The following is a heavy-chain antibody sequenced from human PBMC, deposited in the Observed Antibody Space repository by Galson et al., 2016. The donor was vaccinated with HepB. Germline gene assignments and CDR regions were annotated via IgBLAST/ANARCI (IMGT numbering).Heavy chain of an antibody. D-gene: IGHD6-25*01. CDR3: ARDRGYWGMDV. Sequence: SXRLSCAASGFTFGAXTMNWVRQXPGKGLEWVSTVSSDSLSKYYADSVGGRFTVSRDNVNNALFLQMNSLRADDTGAYYCARDRGYWGMDVWGQGTTVTTSS. J-gene: IGHJ6*02. CDR1: GFTFGAXT. CDR2: VSSDSLSK. V-gene: IGHV3-21*03.